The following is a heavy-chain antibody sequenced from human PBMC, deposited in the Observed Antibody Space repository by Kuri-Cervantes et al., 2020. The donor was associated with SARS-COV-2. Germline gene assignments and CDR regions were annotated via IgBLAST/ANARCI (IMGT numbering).Heavy chain of an antibody. Sequence: GESLKISCAASGFTFSSCAMHWVRQAPGKGLEWVAVISYDGSNKYYADSVKGRFTISRDNSKNTLYLQMNSLRAEDTAVYYCARDWAAAGSGDMWYFDLWGRGTLVTVSS. D-gene: IGHD6-13*01. J-gene: IGHJ2*01. V-gene: IGHV3-30-3*01. CDR1: GFTFSSCA. CDR3: ARDWAAAGSGDMWYFDL. CDR2: ISYDGSNK.